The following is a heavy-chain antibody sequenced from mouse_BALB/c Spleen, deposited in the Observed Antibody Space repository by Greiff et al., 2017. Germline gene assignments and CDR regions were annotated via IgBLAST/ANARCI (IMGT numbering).Heavy chain of an antibody. CDR3: ARHGSWFAY. Sequence: EVQRVESGGGLVKPGGSLKLSCAASGFAFSSYDMSWVRQTPEKRLEWVAYISSGGGSTYYPDTVKGRFTISRDNAKNTLYLQMSSLKSEDTAMYYCARHGSWFAYWGQGTLVTVSA. CDR2: ISSGGGST. J-gene: IGHJ3*01. CDR1: GFAFSSYD. V-gene: IGHV5-12-1*01.